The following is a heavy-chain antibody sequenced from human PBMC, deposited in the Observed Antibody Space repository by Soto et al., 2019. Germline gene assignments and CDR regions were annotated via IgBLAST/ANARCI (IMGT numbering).Heavy chain of an antibody. V-gene: IGHV3-15*01. D-gene: IGHD5-12*01. J-gene: IGHJ4*02. CDR3: TTEPATIGVATLNSFDY. CDR2: IKSKTDGGTT. CDR1: GFTFSNAW. Sequence: SLRLSCAASGFTFSNAWMSWVRQAPGKGLEWVGRIKSKTDGGTTDYAAPVKGRFTISRDDSKNTLYLQMNSLTTEDTAVYYCTTEPATIGVATLNSFDYWGQGTLVTVSS.